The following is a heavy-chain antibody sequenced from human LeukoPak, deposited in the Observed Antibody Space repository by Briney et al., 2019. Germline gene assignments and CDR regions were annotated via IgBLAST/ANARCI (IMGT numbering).Heavy chain of an antibody. CDR2: INTSGGGT. J-gene: IGHJ4*02. CDR1: AYTFTSYY. CDR3: VRGQYRYFDY. D-gene: IGHD6-6*01. V-gene: IGHV1-46*01. Sequence: ASVKVSCNSSAYTFTSYYIHLLRQPPAQGLEWMGIINTSGGGTSYTQKFQGRVTMTGDTSTTTVYMELSSLRSEDTAVYYCVRGQYRYFDYWGQGTLVSVSS.